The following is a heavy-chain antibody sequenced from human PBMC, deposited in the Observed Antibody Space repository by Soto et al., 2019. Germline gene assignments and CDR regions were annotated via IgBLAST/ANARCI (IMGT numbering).Heavy chain of an antibody. Sequence: EVLLLDSVGGLVQPGGSLRLSCAASGFTFSNYAMTWVRQAPGKGPEWISTVNNGGGGTYYADSGKVRFTISRDNSKNTLYLQVSSLRAEDTAVYYCAKERLGLAIDYWGEVIQVT. CDR3: AKERLGLAIDY. D-gene: IGHD6-19*01. J-gene: IGHJ4*02. V-gene: IGHV3-23*01. CDR1: GFTFSNYA. CDR2: VNNGGGGT.